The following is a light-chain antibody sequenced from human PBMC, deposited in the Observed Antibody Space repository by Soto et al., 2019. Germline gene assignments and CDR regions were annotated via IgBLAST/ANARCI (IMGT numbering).Light chain of an antibody. J-gene: IGKJ1*01. Sequence: EIVMTQSPATLSVSPGERATLSCRASQSVSSNLAWYQQKPGQAPRLLIYGASTRATGIPARFSGSGSGTESTRTIRGLQSEDFAVYYGQQYNNWPAWTFGQGTRWKSN. V-gene: IGKV3-15*01. CDR3: QQYNNWPAWT. CDR1: QSVSSN. CDR2: GAS.